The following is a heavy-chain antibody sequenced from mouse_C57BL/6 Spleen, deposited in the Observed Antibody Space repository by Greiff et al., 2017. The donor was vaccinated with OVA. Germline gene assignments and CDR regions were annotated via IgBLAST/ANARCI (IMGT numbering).Heavy chain of an antibody. CDR2: INPNNGGT. Sequence: VQLQQSGPELVKPGASVKISCKASGYTFTDYYMNWVKQSHGKSLEWIGDINPNNGGTSYNQKFKGKATLTVDKSSSTAYMELRSLTSEDSAVYYCARHYYGSSYRDWYFDVWGTGTTVTVSS. J-gene: IGHJ1*03. D-gene: IGHD1-1*01. CDR3: ARHYYGSSYRDWYFDV. CDR1: GYTFTDYY. V-gene: IGHV1-26*01.